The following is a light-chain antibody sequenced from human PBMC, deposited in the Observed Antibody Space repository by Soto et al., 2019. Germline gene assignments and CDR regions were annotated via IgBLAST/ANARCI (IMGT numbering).Light chain of an antibody. J-gene: IGLJ1*01. Sequence: QSALTQPASVSGSPGQSITISCTGTSSDVGGYNYVSWYQQHPGKAPKLMIYAVTDRPSGVSSRFSGSKSVNTASLTISGLQAEDEADYYFSSYTSSSTLFGPGTKLTVL. CDR2: AVT. CDR1: SSDVGGYNY. CDR3: SSYTSSSTL. V-gene: IGLV2-14*01.